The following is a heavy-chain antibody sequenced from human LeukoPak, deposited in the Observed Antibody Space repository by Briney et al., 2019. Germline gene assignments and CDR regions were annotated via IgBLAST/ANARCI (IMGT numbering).Heavy chain of an antibody. D-gene: IGHD6-13*01. CDR3: ARWGAAAGNWFDH. Sequence: GEALQISCKGSGYSFTYYWIGWVRQMPGKGLEWVGIIYPGDSDTRYSPSFQGQVTISADNSISTAYLQWSSLKASDTAMYYCARWGAAAGNWFDHWGQGTLVTVSS. CDR2: IYPGDSDT. J-gene: IGHJ5*02. V-gene: IGHV5-51*01. CDR1: GYSFTYYW.